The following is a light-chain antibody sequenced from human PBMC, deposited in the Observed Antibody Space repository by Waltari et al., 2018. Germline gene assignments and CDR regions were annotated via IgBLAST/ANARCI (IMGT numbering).Light chain of an antibody. CDR1: QSVSRS. V-gene: IGKV3-20*01. CDR3: QHYVRLPAT. CDR2: GAS. J-gene: IGKJ1*01. Sequence: EIVLTQSPGTLSLSPGERATLSCRASQSVSRSLAWYQQKPGQAPRLLIYGASSRATGIPDRFSGSGSGTDFSLTISRLEPEDFVVYYCQHYVRLPATFGQGTKVEIK.